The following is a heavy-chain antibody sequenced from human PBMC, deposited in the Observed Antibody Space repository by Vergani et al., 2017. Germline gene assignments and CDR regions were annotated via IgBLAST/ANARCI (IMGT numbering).Heavy chain of an antibody. V-gene: IGHV4-59*01. CDR1: GGSISSYY. CDR3: ARDIGGYCSGGSCYSLWFDP. D-gene: IGHD2-15*01. Sequence: QVQLQESGPGLVKPSETLSLTCTASGGSISSYYWSWIRQPPGKGLEWIGYIYYSGSTNYNPSLKSRVTISVDTSKNQFSLKLSSVTAADTAVYYCARDIGGYCSGGSCYSLWFDPWGQGTLVTVSS. J-gene: IGHJ5*02. CDR2: IYYSGST.